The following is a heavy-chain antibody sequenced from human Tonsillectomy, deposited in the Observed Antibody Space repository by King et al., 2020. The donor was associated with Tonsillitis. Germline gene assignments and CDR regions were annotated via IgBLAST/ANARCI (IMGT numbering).Heavy chain of an antibody. V-gene: IGHV3-23*04. D-gene: IGHD6-19*01. CDR3: ESDHAAGAGLPNSFGDY. CDR1: GFTFSSYA. J-gene: IGHJ4*02. CDR2: ISVGGGST. Sequence: VQLVESGGGLVQPGGSLRLSCAASGFTFSSYAMSWVRQAPGKGLEWVSGISVGGGSTYYADSVKGRFTISRDNSKNTMYRQMNSLRAEDTAVYYCESDHAAGAGLPNSFGDYWGQGTLVTVSS.